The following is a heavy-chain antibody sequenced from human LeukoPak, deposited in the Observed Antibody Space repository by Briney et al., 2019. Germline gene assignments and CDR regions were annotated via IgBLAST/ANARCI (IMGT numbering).Heavy chain of an antibody. Sequence: GGSLRLSCVASGFALSNYALTWVRQAPGKGLEWVSVITGSGGTTHYADSVKGRFTISRDNSKNTMYLQMYSLRVGDTAMYYCAKDPNGDYVGAFDFWGQGTMVTVSS. CDR2: ITGSGGTT. D-gene: IGHD4-17*01. J-gene: IGHJ3*01. CDR1: GFALSNYA. V-gene: IGHV3-23*01. CDR3: AKDPNGDYVGAFDF.